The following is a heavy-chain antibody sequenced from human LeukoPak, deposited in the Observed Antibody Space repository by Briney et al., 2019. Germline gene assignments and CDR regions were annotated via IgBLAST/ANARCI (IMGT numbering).Heavy chain of an antibody. CDR2: FRTGGST. J-gene: IGHJ4*02. CDR1: GFSVSNSN. V-gene: IGHV3-66*01. Sequence: GGSLRLSCAASGFSVSNSNMYWVRQAPGKGLEWVSMFRTGGSTNYADSVKGRFRISRDESQSTVSLQMSSLGVDDTALYYCVREPSDWGQGTLVTVSS. CDR3: VREPSD.